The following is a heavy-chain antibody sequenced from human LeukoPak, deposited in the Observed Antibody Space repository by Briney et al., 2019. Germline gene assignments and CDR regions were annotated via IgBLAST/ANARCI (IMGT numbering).Heavy chain of an antibody. Sequence: TSETLSLTCTVSGGSISSGSYYWSWIRQPAGKGLEWIGRIYTSGSTNYNPSLKSRVTMSVDTFKNQFSLKLSSVTAADTAVYYCAREGSSLTYYYYYYMDVWGKGTTVTVS. CDR1: GGSISSGSYY. V-gene: IGHV4-61*02. CDR2: IYTSGST. CDR3: AREGSSLTYYYYYYMDV. D-gene: IGHD6-13*01. J-gene: IGHJ6*03.